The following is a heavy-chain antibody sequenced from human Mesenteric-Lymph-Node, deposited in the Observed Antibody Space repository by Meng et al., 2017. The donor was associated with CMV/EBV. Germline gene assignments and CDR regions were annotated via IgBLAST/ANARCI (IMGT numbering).Heavy chain of an antibody. D-gene: IGHD3-3*01. V-gene: IGHV1-18*01. Sequence: ASVKVSCKASGYTFTSYCTSWVRQAPGQGLEWMGWISAYNGNTNYAQKPQGRVTMTTDTSTSTAYIELRSLRPDDTAVYYCARYSTIFGVVTTSPNYYYYGMDVWGQGTTVTVSS. CDR2: ISAYNGNT. J-gene: IGHJ6*02. CDR3: ARYSTIFGVVTTSPNYYYYGMDV. CDR1: GYTFTSYC.